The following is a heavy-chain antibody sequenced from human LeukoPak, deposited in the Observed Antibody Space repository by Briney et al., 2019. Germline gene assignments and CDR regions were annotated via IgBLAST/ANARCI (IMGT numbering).Heavy chain of an antibody. D-gene: IGHD3-22*01. CDR2: ISYDGSNK. CDR1: GFTFSSYG. J-gene: IGHJ4*02. Sequence: GGSLRLSCAASGFTFSSYGMHWVRQAPGKGLEWVAVISYDGSNKYYADSVKGRFTLSRDNSKNTLYLQMNSLRAEDTAVYYCAKLGTLNYYDSSGNDYWGQGTLVTVSS. CDR3: AKLGTLNYYDSSGNDY. V-gene: IGHV3-30*18.